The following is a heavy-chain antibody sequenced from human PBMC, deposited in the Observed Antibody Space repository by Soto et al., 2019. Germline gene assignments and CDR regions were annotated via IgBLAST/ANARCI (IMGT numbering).Heavy chain of an antibody. CDR1: GFTFSSYA. J-gene: IGHJ6*03. V-gene: IGHV3-23*01. Sequence: GGSLRLSCAASGFTFSSYAMSWVRQAPGKGLEWVSAISGSGGSTYYADSVKGRFTISRDNSKNTLYLQMNSLRAEDTAVYYCARDIAAAGSNYYYYYMDVWGKGTTVTVSS. CDR3: ARDIAAAGSNYYYYYMDV. D-gene: IGHD6-13*01. CDR2: ISGSGGST.